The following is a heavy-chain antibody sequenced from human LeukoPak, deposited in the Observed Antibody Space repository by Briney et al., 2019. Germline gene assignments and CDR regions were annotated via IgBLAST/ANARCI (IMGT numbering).Heavy chain of an antibody. CDR2: INPNSGGT. V-gene: IGHV1-2*02. Sequence: ASVKVSCKASGYTFTGYYMHWVRQAPGQGLEWMGWINPNSGGTNYAQKFQGRVTMTRDTSISTAYMELSRLRSDDTAVYYCARDCDYYDSSGLFDYWGQGTLVTVSS. CDR3: ARDCDYYDSSGLFDY. D-gene: IGHD3-22*01. CDR1: GYTFTGYY. J-gene: IGHJ4*02.